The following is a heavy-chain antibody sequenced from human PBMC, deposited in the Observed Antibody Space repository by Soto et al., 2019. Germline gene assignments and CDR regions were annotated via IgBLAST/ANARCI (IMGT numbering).Heavy chain of an antibody. CDR2: ISYDGSNK. D-gene: IGHD1-1*01. CDR3: AREAPEYNLSPGMDV. CDR1: GFTFSSYA. Sequence: QVQVVESGGGVVQPGRSLRLSCAASGFTFSSYAMHWVRQAPGKGLEWVAVISYDGSNKYYADSVKGRFTISRDNSKNTLYLQMSSLRAEDTAVYYCAREAPEYNLSPGMDVWGQGTTVTVSS. J-gene: IGHJ6*02. V-gene: IGHV3-30-3*01.